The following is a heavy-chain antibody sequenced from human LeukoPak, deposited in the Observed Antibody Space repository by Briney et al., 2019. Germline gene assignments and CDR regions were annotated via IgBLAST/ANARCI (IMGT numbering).Heavy chain of an antibody. V-gene: IGHV3-23*01. D-gene: IGHD6-13*01. CDR3: AKSYIPSSSWYYFDY. CDR1: GFTFSSYA. J-gene: IGHJ4*02. Sequence: GGSLRLSCAASGFTFSSYAMSWVRQAPGKGLEWVSAISGSGGSTYYADSVKGRFTISRDNSKNTLYLQMNSLRAEDTAVYYCAKSYIPSSSWYYFDYWGQGTLVTVSS. CDR2: ISGSGGST.